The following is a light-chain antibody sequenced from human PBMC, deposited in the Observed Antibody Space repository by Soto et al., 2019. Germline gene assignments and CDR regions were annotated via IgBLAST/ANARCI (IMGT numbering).Light chain of an antibody. V-gene: IGKV1-5*01. CDR2: DAS. CDR1: QSISSW. Sequence: DIQMTHSPSTLSASVGYRVTITFRASQSISSWLAWYQQKPGKAPKLLIYDASSLESGVPSRFSGSGSGTEFTLTISSLQPDDFATYYCQKYNSYSPVFGGGTKVDIK. CDR3: QKYNSYSPV. J-gene: IGKJ4*01.